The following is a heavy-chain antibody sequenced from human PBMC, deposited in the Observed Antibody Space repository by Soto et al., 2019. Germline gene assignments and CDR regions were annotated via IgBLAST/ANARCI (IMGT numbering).Heavy chain of an antibody. CDR3: AGLTTTIFGVVIPYYYYYMDV. CDR1: GGSISSSSYY. CDR2: IYYSGST. V-gene: IGHV4-39*01. Sequence: PSETLSLTCTVSGGSISSSSYYWGWIRQPPGKGLEWIGSIYYSGSTYYNPSLKSRVTISVDTSKNQFSLKLSSVTAADTAVYYCAGLTTTIFGVVIPYYYYYMDVWGKGTTVTV. D-gene: IGHD3-3*01. J-gene: IGHJ6*03.